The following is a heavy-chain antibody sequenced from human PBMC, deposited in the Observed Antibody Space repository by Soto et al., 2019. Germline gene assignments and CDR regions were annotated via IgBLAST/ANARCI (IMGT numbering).Heavy chain of an antibody. CDR2: IYPGDSDT. J-gene: IGHJ3*02. V-gene: IGHV5-51*01. D-gene: IGHD4-17*01. Sequence: PGESLKISCKGSGYTFTTFWIGWVRQLPGKGLEWMGIIYPGDSDTRYSPSFRGQVTISADKSITTVYLQWSSLKASDTAMYYCAGLSHVFGDYVGAFDIWGQGTMVTVSS. CDR1: GYTFTTFW. CDR3: AGLSHVFGDYVGAFDI.